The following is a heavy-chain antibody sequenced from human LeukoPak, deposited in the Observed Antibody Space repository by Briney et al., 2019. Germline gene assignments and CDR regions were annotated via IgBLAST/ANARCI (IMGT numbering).Heavy chain of an antibody. V-gene: IGHV1-2*02. D-gene: IGHD3-16*01. Sequence: ASVKVSCKASGYTFTDCFMHWVRQAPGQGFEWMGWINPNSGATRYAQKFQGRVTMTRDTSSSTAYMELSRLRSDDTAVYYCATLGGHSLAVQNGYWGQGTLVTVSS. J-gene: IGHJ4*02. CDR1: GYTFTDCF. CDR2: INPNSGAT. CDR3: ATLGGHSLAVQNGY.